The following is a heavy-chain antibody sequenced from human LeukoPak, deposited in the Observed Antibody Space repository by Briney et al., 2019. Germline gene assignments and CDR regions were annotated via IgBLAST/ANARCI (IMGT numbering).Heavy chain of an antibody. CDR3: AREYQRYSYGQYFDY. D-gene: IGHD5-18*01. CDR1: GYTFTSYG. CDR2: IIPIFGTA. J-gene: IGHJ4*02. V-gene: IGHV1-69*13. Sequence: SVKVSCKASGYTFTSYGISWVRQAPGQGLEWMGGIIPIFGTANYAQKFQGRVTITANESTSTAYMELSSLRSEDTAVYYCAREYQRYSYGQYFDYWGQGTLVTVSS.